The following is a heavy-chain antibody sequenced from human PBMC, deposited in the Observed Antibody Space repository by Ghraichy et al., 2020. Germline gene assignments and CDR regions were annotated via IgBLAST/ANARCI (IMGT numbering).Heavy chain of an antibody. Sequence: GGSLRLSDIGRAHACTPFTLSKLGCRLVLEQERVSAISGSGGSTYYADSVKGRFTISRDNSKNTPYLQMNSLRAEDTAVYYCAKLPDYYDSSGYEGPFSDYWGQGTLVTV. D-gene: IGHD3-22*01. J-gene: IGHJ4*02. CDR1: AHACTPFT. CDR3: AKLPDYYDSSGYEGPFSDY. CDR2: ISGSGGST. V-gene: IGHV3-23*01.